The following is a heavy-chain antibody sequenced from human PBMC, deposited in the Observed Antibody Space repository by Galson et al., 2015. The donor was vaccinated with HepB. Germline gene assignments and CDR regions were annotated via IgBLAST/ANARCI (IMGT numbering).Heavy chain of an antibody. Sequence: PALVKPTQTLTLTCTFSGFSFGTTGEGVGWIRQPPGKALEWLALIYWDGDKRYNPSLKSRLTISKDTSKKEVVLRLTDMDPVDTATYYCTHTRLDSEEFDALDYWGQGTMVAVSS. CDR3: THTRLDSEEFDALDY. J-gene: IGHJ3*01. V-gene: IGHV2-5*02. D-gene: IGHD6-19*01. CDR1: GFSFGTTGEG. CDR2: IYWDGDK.